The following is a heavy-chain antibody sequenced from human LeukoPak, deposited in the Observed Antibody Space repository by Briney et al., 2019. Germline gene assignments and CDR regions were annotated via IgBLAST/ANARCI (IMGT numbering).Heavy chain of an antibody. CDR2: ISGSGSTI. D-gene: IGHD3-10*01. CDR1: GFTFSSYE. CDR3: ARDRKVTMVRGVIHGYYYGMDV. Sequence: GGSLRLSCAASGFTFSSYEMNWVRQAPGKGLEWVSYISGSGSTIYYADSVKGRFTISRDNAKNSLYLQMNSLRAEDTAVYYCARDRKVTMVRGVIHGYYYGMDVWGKGTTVTVSS. J-gene: IGHJ6*04. V-gene: IGHV3-48*03.